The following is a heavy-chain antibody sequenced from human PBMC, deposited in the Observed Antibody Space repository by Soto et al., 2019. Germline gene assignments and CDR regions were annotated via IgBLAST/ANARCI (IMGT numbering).Heavy chain of an antibody. Sequence: WGRQAPGQGLEWMGWINPNSGGTNYAQKFQGRVTMTRDTSISTAYMELSRLRSEDTAVNYWAMGFNMIVVSPGGPGTLFPVS. CDR2: INPNSGGT. CDR3: AMGFNMIVVSP. D-gene: IGHD3-22*01. J-gene: IGHJ5*02. V-gene: IGHV1-2*02.